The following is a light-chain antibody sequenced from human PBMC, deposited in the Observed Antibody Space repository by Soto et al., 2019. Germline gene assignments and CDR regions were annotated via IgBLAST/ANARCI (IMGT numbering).Light chain of an antibody. V-gene: IGKV3-20*01. J-gene: IGKJ1*01. CDR3: QQYGSSFAT. Sequence: EIVLTQSPGTLSLSPGERATLSCRASQSFTSRSLAWYQQKPGLAPRLLISGTSNRAAGIPDRFSGSGSGTDFNLTITNVETVDFAVYYCQQYGSSFATFGQGTHVE. CDR2: GTS. CDR1: QSFTSRS.